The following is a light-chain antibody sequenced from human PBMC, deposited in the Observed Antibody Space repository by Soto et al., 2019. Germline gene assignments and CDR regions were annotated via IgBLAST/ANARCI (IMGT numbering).Light chain of an antibody. CDR1: SSNIGSNY. CDR2: RNN. CDR3: AAWDDSLSGRV. V-gene: IGLV1-47*01. Sequence: QSVLTQPPSASGTPGQRVTISCSGSSSNIGSNYVYWYQQLPGTAPKLLIYRNNQRPSGVPERFSGSKSGTSAYLAISGLRSEDEADYYCAAWDDSLSGRVFGGGTKLTVL. J-gene: IGLJ3*02.